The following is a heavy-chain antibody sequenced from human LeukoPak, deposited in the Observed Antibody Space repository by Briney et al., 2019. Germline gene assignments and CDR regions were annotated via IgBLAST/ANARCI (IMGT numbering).Heavy chain of an antibody. CDR2: INPSGGST. V-gene: IGHV1-46*01. CDR1: GYTFTSYY. J-gene: IGHJ5*02. Sequence: ASVKVSCKASGYTFTSYYMHWVRQAPGQGLEWMGIINPSGGSTSYAQKFQGRVTMTRDMSTSTVYMELSSLRSEDTAVYYCARDEVTGTTEKLNWFDPWGQGTLVTVSS. D-gene: IGHD1-7*01. CDR3: ARDEVTGTTEKLNWFDP.